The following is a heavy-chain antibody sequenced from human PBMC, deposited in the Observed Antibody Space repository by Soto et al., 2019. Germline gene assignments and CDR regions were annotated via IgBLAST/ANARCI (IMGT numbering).Heavy chain of an antibody. V-gene: IGHV3-33*01. Sequence: QVQLVESGGGVVQPGRSLRLSCAASGFTFSSYGMHWVRQAPGKGLEWVAVIWYDGSNKYYADSVKGRFTISRDNSKNQLYLQMNSLRAEDTAVYYCARGEYSSPYYFDYWGQGTLVTVSS. CDR1: GFTFSSYG. CDR3: ARGEYSSPYYFDY. D-gene: IGHD6-13*01. CDR2: IWYDGSNK. J-gene: IGHJ4*02.